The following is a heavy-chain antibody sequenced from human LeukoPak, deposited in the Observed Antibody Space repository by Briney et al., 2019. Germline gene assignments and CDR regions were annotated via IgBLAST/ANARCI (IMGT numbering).Heavy chain of an antibody. D-gene: IGHD6-25*01. Sequence: SETLSLTCTVSGASITSYYWNWLRQPPGKGLEWIGYLFYSGGTNYNPSLKSRVTISVDTSKNQFSLKLSSVTAADTAVYYCARLRVTAAAFYGMDVWGQGTTATVSS. J-gene: IGHJ6*02. V-gene: IGHV4-59*01. CDR1: GASITSYY. CDR3: ARLRVTAAAFYGMDV. CDR2: LFYSGGT.